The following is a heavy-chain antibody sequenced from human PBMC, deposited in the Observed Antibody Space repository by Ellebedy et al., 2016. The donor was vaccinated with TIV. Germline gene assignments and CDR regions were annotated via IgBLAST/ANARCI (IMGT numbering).Heavy chain of an antibody. J-gene: IGHJ3*02. V-gene: IGHV4-59*01. CDR3: ARSNISFFGETDAFEI. Sequence: MPGGSLRLSCSVSTGSISSYYWSWIRQPPGKGLEWLGYIVSSGSTTYNPSLKSRLTMSIDTSKKQISLNLSSVTAADTGIFFCARSNISFFGETDAFEIWGQGTRVTVSS. CDR1: TGSISSYY. D-gene: IGHD3-16*01. CDR2: IVSSGST.